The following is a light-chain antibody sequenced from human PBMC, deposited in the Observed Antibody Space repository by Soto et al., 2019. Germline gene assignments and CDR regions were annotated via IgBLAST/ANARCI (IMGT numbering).Light chain of an antibody. Sequence: QSVLTQPPSVSGAPGQSVTISCTGTSSNIGAGYDIHWYQQPPGTAPKLVIYSNDQRPTGVPDRFSGSKSGTSASLAISGLQSEDEADYYCAAWDDRLDGYFFGTGTKLTVL. J-gene: IGLJ1*01. CDR2: SND. V-gene: IGLV1-40*01. CDR3: AAWDDRLDGYF. CDR1: SSNIGAGYD.